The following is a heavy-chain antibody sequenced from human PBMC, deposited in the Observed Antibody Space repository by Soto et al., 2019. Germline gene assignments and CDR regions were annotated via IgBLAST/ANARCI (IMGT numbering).Heavy chain of an antibody. CDR1: GGTFSSYA. CDR3: ARTRALYSSSHWFDP. CDR2: IIPIFGTA. J-gene: IGHJ5*02. V-gene: IGHV1-69*13. D-gene: IGHD6-6*01. Sequence: GASVKVSCKASGGTFSSYAISWVRQAPGQGLEWMGGIIPIFGTANYAQKFQGRVTITADESTSTAYMELSSLRSEDTAVYYCARTRALYSSSHWFDPWGQGTLVTVSS.